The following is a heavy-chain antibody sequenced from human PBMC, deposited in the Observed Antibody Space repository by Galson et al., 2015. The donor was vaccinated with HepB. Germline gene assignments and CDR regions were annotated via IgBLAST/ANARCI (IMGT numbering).Heavy chain of an antibody. D-gene: IGHD2-8*01. CDR3: VRDMVGYGLDV. CDR2: ISSSSDYI. J-gene: IGHJ6*02. CDR1: GFTFSSYR. V-gene: IGHV3-21*06. Sequence: SLRLSCAASGFTFSSYRMMWVRQAPGKGLEWVSSISSSSDYIYYADLVKGRFTISRDDAKNSLYLQMNSLTVDDTAVFYCVRDMVGYGLDVWGQGTTVTVSS.